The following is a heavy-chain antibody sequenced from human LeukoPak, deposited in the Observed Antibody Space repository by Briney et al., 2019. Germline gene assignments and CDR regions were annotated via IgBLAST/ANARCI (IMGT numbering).Heavy chain of an antibody. J-gene: IGHJ4*02. V-gene: IGHV4-30-4*01. D-gene: IGHD3-22*01. CDR3: ARVIPNSSGYWAPNFDY. CDR1: GGSISSTNW. CDR2: IYYSGST. Sequence: PSETLSLTCGVSGGSISSTNWWSWIRQPPGKGLEWIGYIYYSGSTYYNPSLKSRVTISVDTSKNQFSQKLSSVTAADTAVYYCARVIPNSSGYWAPNFDYWGQGTLVTVSS.